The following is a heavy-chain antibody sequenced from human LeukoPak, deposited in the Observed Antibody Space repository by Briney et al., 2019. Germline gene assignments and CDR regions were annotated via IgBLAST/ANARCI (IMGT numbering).Heavy chain of an antibody. D-gene: IGHD2-2*01. CDR2: IYSGGDT. Sequence: GGSLRLSCAASGFTVSSDYMSWVRQAPGKGLEWVSVIYSGGDTFYADSVKGRFTISRDTSKNTPSLQMNSLRAEDTAVYYCARLPVDWGQGTLVTVSS. CDR3: ARLPVD. V-gene: IGHV3-66*01. CDR1: GFTVSSDY. J-gene: IGHJ4*02.